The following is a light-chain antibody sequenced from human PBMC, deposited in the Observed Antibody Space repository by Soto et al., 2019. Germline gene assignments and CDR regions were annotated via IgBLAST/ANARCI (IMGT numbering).Light chain of an antibody. Sequence: EIVLTQSPATLSLSPGERATLSCRASQSVSNFLAWYQQKPGQAPRVIIYDASTRATGIPARFSGSWSGTDFTLTISSLEPEDFAVYYCQQRSYWPGTFGQGTKLEIK. J-gene: IGKJ2*01. V-gene: IGKV3-11*01. CDR3: QQRSYWPGT. CDR2: DAS. CDR1: QSVSNF.